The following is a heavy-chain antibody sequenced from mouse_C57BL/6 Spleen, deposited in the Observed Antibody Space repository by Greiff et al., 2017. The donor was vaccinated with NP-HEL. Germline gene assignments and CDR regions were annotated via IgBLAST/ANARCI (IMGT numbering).Heavy chain of an antibody. J-gene: IGHJ3*01. Sequence: QVQLKESGPELVKPGASVKISCKASGYAFSSSWMNWVKQRPGKGLEWIGRIYPGDGDTNYNGKFKGKATLTADKSSSTAYMQLSSLTSEDSAVYFCARGVYYGNYGFAYWGQGTLVTVSA. CDR3: ARGVYYGNYGFAY. CDR1: GYAFSSSW. CDR2: IYPGDGDT. D-gene: IGHD2-1*01. V-gene: IGHV1-82*01.